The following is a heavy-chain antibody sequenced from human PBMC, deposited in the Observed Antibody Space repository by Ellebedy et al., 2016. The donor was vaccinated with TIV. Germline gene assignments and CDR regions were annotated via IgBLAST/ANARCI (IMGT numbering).Heavy chain of an antibody. Sequence: MPGGSLRLSCTVSGGSFSNHYWSWIRQPPGKGLEWIGYIHYSVNTNYNPSLKSRVTISLDTSKKQFSLTLKSVTAADTAVYFCARARIQPNWFDPWGQGTLVTVSS. D-gene: IGHD5-18*01. V-gene: IGHV4-59*11. CDR2: IHYSVNT. CDR1: GGSFSNHY. CDR3: ARARIQPNWFDP. J-gene: IGHJ5*02.